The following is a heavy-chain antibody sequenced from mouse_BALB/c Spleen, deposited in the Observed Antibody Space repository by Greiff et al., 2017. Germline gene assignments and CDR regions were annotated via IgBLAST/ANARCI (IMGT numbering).Heavy chain of an antibody. V-gene: IGHV1S81*02. CDR3: TRGYGNYWYFDV. D-gene: IGHD2-1*01. CDR2: INPSNGRT. Sequence: VQLQQPGAELVKPGASVKLSCKASGYTFTSYWMHWVKQRPGQGLEWIGEINPSNGRTNYNEKFKSKATLTVDKSSSTAYMQLSSLTNEDSAVYYCTRGYGNYWYFDVWGAGTTVTVSS. J-gene: IGHJ1*01. CDR1: GYTFTSYW.